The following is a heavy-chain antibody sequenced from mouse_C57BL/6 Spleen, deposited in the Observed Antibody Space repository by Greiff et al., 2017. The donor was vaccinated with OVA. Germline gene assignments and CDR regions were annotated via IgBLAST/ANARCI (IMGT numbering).Heavy chain of an antibody. CDR1: GFTFSDYY. Sequence: EVHLVESGGGLVQPGGSLKLSCAASGFTFSDYYMYWVRQTPEKRLEWVAYISNGGGSTYYPDTVKGRFTISRDNAKNTLYLQMSRLKSEDTAMYYCARYSFAYWGQGTLVTVSA. V-gene: IGHV5-12*01. CDR2: ISNGGGST. CDR3: ARYSFAY. D-gene: IGHD2-12*01. J-gene: IGHJ3*01.